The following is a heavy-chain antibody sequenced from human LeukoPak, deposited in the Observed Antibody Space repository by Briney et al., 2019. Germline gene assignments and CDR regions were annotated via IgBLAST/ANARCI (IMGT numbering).Heavy chain of an antibody. CDR3: ARLRTYYFDSNTYFIWFDI. V-gene: IGHV4-61*02. D-gene: IGHD3-22*01. Sequence: PSETLSLTCTVSGGSISSGSYFWSWIRQPAGKGLERIGRINTSGSTNYNPSLKSRVTMSVDTSKNQFSLKLNPVTAAETAVYYCARLRTYYFDSNTYFIWFDIWGQGTLVPVSS. J-gene: IGHJ3*02. CDR1: GGSISSGSYF. CDR2: INTSGST.